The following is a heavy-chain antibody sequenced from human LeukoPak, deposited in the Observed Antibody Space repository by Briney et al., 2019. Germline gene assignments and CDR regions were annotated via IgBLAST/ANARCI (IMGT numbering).Heavy chain of an antibody. D-gene: IGHD6-19*01. J-gene: IGHJ4*02. V-gene: IGHV3-23*01. CDR3: AKDVAPDSGWDLDY. CDR1: GFTFSTYT. CDR2: IYNSGDGI. Sequence: GGSLRLSCAASGFTFSTYTMSWVRPAPGKGLEWVSTIYNSGDGIFYADSVKGRFTISRDNSKNTLYLQMSSLRAEDTAVYYCAKDVAPDSGWDLDYWGQGTLVTVSS.